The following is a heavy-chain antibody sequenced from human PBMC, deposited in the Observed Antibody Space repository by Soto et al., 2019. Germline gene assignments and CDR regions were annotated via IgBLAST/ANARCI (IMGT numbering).Heavy chain of an antibody. CDR1: GGSVSSGSYY. Sequence: QVQLQESGPGLVKPSETLSLTCTVSGGSVSSGSYYWSWIRQPPGKGLEWIGYIYYSGSTNYNPYLKSRVTISVDTSKNQFSLKLSSVTAADTAVYYCARDRGTGTTGGFDYWGQGTLVTVSS. CDR2: IYYSGST. J-gene: IGHJ4*02. CDR3: ARDRGTGTTGGFDY. D-gene: IGHD1-7*01. V-gene: IGHV4-61*01.